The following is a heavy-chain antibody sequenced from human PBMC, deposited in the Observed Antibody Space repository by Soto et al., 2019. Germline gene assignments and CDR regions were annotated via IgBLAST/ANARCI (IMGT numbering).Heavy chain of an antibody. CDR2: INAGNGNT. CDR1: GYTFTSYA. D-gene: IGHD6-13*01. CDR3: ARARAIAAGGITWFDP. J-gene: IGHJ5*02. Sequence: ASVKVSCKASGYTFTSYAMHWVRQAPGQRLEWMGWINAGNGNTKYSQKFQGRVTITRDTTASTAYMELSSLGSEDTAVYYCARARAIAAGGITWFDPWGQGTLVTVSS. V-gene: IGHV1-3*01.